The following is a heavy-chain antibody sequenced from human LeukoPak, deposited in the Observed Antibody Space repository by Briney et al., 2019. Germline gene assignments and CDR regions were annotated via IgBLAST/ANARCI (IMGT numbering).Heavy chain of an antibody. CDR3: ARDRGRYFDY. CDR2: SGST. D-gene: IGHD3-10*01. Sequence: SETLSLTCTVSGYSISSGYYWGWIRQPPGKGLEWIGSGSTYYSPSLKSRVTMSVDTSKNQFSLKLSSVTAADTAVYYCARDRGRYFDYWGQGTLVTVSS. J-gene: IGHJ4*02. CDR1: GYSISSGYY. V-gene: IGHV4-38-2*02.